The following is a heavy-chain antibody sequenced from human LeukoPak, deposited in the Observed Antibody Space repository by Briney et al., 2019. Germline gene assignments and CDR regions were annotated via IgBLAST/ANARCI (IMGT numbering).Heavy chain of an antibody. CDR2: INSDGSST. J-gene: IGHJ2*01. CDR1: GFSFGSYW. Sequence: GGSLRLSCAASGFSFGSYWLHWVRQAPGKGLVWVSHINSDGSSTSYADSVKGRFTISRDNAKNTLYLQMNSLRAEDTAMYYCARGSDCSGGSCYSYWYFDLWGRGTLVTVSS. V-gene: IGHV3-74*01. D-gene: IGHD2-15*01. CDR3: ARGSDCSGGSCYSYWYFDL.